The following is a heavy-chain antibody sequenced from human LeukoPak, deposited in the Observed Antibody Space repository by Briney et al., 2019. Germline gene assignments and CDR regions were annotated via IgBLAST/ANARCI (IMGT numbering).Heavy chain of an antibody. CDR3: ARDRIAVAGPYYYYYYGMDV. Sequence: GSSVKVSCKASGGTFSSYAISWVRQAPGQGLEWMGRIIPILGIANYAQKFQGRVTITADKSTSTAYMELSSLRSEDTAVYYCARDRIAVAGPYYYYYYGMDVWGQGTTVTVSS. CDR2: IIPILGIA. CDR1: GGTFSSYA. D-gene: IGHD6-19*01. V-gene: IGHV1-69*04. J-gene: IGHJ6*02.